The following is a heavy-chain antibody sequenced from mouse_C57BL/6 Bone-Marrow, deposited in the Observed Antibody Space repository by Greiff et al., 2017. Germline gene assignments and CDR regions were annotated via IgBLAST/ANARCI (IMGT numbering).Heavy chain of an antibody. J-gene: IGHJ4*01. CDR1: GFSLTSYG. V-gene: IGHV2-3*01. D-gene: IGHD2-4*01. Sequence: VKVVESGPGLVAPSQCLSITCTVSGFSLTSYGVSWVRQPPGKGLEWLGVIWGDGSTNYHSALISRLSISKDNSKSHVFLKLNSLQTDDTATYYCAKTPDDYDMDYWGQGTSVTVSS. CDR3: AKTPDDYDMDY. CDR2: IWGDGST.